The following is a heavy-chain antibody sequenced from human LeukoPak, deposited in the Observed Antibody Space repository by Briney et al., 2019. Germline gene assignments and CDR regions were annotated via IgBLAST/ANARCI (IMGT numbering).Heavy chain of an antibody. D-gene: IGHD6-19*01. J-gene: IGHJ5*02. CDR2: ISGSGGST. Sequence: GGSLRLSCAASGFPFANYAMSWVRQAPGKGLEWVSAISGSGGSTNNADSVKGRFTISRDNAKNSLYLQMNSLRAEDTAVYYCARVLPSYSSGWYNGWFDPWGQGTLVTVSS. CDR3: ARVLPSYSSGWYNGWFDP. CDR1: GFPFANYA. V-gene: IGHV3-23*01.